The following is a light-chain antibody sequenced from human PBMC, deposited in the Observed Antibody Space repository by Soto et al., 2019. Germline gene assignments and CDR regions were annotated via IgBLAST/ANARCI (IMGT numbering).Light chain of an antibody. J-gene: IGKJ1*01. Sequence: DVVMTQSPLSLPVTLGQPASISCSSSQSLVYSDGNAYLNWFHQRPGQSPRRLIYQGSKRDSGVPDRFSGSGSGTDFTLKISRVEADDVGVYYCMQGTHWPPTFGRGTKVEIK. CDR1: QSLVYSDGNAY. CDR2: QGS. V-gene: IGKV2-30*01. CDR3: MQGTHWPPT.